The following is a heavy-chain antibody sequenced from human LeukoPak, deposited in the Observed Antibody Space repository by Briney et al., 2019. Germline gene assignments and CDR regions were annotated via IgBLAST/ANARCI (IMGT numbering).Heavy chain of an antibody. CDR2: INHSGST. J-gene: IGHJ4*02. CDR1: GGSFSGYY. D-gene: IGHD1-26*01. Sequence: SETLSLTCAVYGGSFSGYYWSWIRQPPGRGLEWIGEINHSGSTNYNPSLKSRVTISVDTSKNQFSLKLSSVTAADTAVYYCARGARANSRRPLDYWGQGTLVTVSS. V-gene: IGHV4-34*01. CDR3: ARGARANSRRPLDY.